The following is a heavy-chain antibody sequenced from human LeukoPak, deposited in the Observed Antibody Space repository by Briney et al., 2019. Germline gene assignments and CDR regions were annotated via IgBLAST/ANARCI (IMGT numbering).Heavy chain of an antibody. V-gene: IGHV4-59*01. J-gene: IGHJ4*02. D-gene: IGHD3-3*01. CDR1: GGSISSYY. CDR2: IYYSGST. CDR3: ASRSSIWSGYQDTLYYFDS. Sequence: KPSETLSLTCTVSGGSISSYYRSWIRQPPGKRLEWIGHIYYSGSTNYNPSLKSRVTISVDTSKNQFSLKLSSVTAADTAVYYCASRSSIWSGYQDTLYYFDSWGQGTLVTVSS.